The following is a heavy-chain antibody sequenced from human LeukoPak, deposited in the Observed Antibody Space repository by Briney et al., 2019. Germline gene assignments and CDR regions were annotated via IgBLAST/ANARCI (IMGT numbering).Heavy chain of an antibody. V-gene: IGHV4-34*01. CDR2: INHSGST. D-gene: IGHD3-22*01. CDR3: ARAWGPYYYDSSGYFSY. CDR1: GGSFSGYY. Sequence: SETLSLTCAVYGGSFSGYYWSWIRQPPGKGLEWIGEINHSGSTYYNPSLKSRVTISVDTSKNQFSLKLSSVTAADTAVYYCARAWGPYYYDSSGYFSYWGQGTLVTVSS. J-gene: IGHJ4*02.